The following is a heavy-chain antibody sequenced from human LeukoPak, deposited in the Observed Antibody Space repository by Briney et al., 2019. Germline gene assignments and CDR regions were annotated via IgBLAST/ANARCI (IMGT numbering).Heavy chain of an antibody. Sequence: PGGSLRLSCAASGFTFSTFAMHWVRQAPGKGLEWVAVISYDGTNKYYADSVKGQFTISRDNSKNTLYLQMNSLRAEDTAVYYCARGYAAAVSKAADYWGQGTLVTVSP. D-gene: IGHD6-13*01. CDR2: ISYDGTNK. J-gene: IGHJ4*02. V-gene: IGHV3-30-3*01. CDR3: ARGYAAAVSKAADY. CDR1: GFTFSTFA.